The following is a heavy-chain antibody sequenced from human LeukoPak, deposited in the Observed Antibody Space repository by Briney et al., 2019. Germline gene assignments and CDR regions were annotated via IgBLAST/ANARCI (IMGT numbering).Heavy chain of an antibody. J-gene: IGHJ3*02. V-gene: IGHV3-9*01. CDR2: ISWNSGSI. CDR1: GFTFDHYA. Sequence: PGGSLRLSCAASGFTFDHYAMHWVRPAPGKGLEWVSGISWNSGSIGYADSVKGRFTISRDNAKNSLYLQMNSLRAEDTALYYCAKDRANWNGAFDIWGQGTMVTVSS. D-gene: IGHD1-1*01. CDR3: AKDRANWNGAFDI.